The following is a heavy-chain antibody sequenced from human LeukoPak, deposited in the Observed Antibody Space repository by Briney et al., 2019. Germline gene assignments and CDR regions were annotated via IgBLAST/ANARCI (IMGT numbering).Heavy chain of an antibody. CDR1: GYTFTIYG. CDR3: ARDHYYDSSGYYEDYGMDV. CDR2: ISAYNGNT. J-gene: IGHJ6*02. Sequence: GASVTVSCTASGYTFTIYGISWVRQAPGQGLEWMGWISAYNGNTNYALKLQGRVTMTTDTSTSTAYMELRSLRSDDTAVYYCARDHYYDSSGYYEDYGMDVWGQGTTVTVSS. D-gene: IGHD3-22*01. V-gene: IGHV1-18*01.